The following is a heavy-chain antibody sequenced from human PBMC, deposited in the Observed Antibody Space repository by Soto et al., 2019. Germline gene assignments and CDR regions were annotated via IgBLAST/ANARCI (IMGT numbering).Heavy chain of an antibody. CDR1: GFTFSGYW. Sequence: PGGSLRLSCEASGFTFSGYWMSWVRRAPGKGLEWVADIKHDGIVQYYVDSVKGRFTISRDNAKKLLYLQMNGLRAEDTALYYCARATYSNAWYRFDLWGQGTLVTVSS. CDR2: IKHDGIVQ. J-gene: IGHJ4*02. CDR3: ARATYSNAWYRFDL. D-gene: IGHD4-4*01. V-gene: IGHV3-7*03.